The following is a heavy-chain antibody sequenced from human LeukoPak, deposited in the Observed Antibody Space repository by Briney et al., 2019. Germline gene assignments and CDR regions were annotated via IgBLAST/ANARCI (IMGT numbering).Heavy chain of an antibody. D-gene: IGHD3-22*01. J-gene: IGHJ3*02. V-gene: IGHV5-10-1*01. Sequence: GESLKISCKGSGYSFTSYWITWVRQMPGQGLEWMGKIDPSDSYTNYRPSLQGHVTISADKSISTAYLQWSSLKASDTAMYYCARIPLDSSGYYYAGDGFDIWGQGTMVTVSS. CDR2: IDPSDSYT. CDR1: GYSFTSYW. CDR3: ARIPLDSSGYYYAGDGFDI.